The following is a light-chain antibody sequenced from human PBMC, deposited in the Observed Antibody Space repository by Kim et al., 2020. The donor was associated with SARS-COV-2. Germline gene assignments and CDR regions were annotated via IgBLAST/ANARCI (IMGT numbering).Light chain of an antibody. J-gene: IGLJ2*01. CDR3: ASWDDSLNGPV. V-gene: IGLV1-44*01. CDR2: GDN. CDR1: SPNIGTAA. Sequence: GRSFSSSCSGSSPNIGTAAVNWYHPFPGTAPKLLVYGDNHRPLGVPDRFSASTSGTSASLAISGLQFVDEADYYCASWDDSLNGPVFGGGTQLTVL.